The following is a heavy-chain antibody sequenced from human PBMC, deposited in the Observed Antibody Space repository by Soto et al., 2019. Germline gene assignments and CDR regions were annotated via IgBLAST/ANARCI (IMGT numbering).Heavy chain of an antibody. J-gene: IGHJ4*02. CDR1: GGSFSGYY. CDR3: ARGLWFGKLGY. Sequence: QVQLQQWGAGLLKPSETLSLTCAVYGGSFSGYYWSWIRQPPGKGLEWIGEINHSGSTNYNPSLTSRVTISVDTSKNQCSLMLISVTAADTAVYDCARGLWFGKLGYWGQGTLVTVSS. D-gene: IGHD3-10*01. V-gene: IGHV4-34*01. CDR2: INHSGST.